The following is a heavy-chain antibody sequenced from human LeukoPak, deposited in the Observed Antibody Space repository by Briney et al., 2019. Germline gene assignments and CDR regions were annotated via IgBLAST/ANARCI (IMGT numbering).Heavy chain of an antibody. J-gene: IGHJ5*02. CDR1: GGSISSYY. CDR3: ARGLRYYDSSGYRTGYWFDP. D-gene: IGHD3-22*01. Sequence: SETLSLTCTVSGGSISSYYWSWIRKPAGKGLEWIGRIYTSGSTNYNPSLQSRVTMSVDTSKNQFSLKLSSVTAADTAVYYCARGLRYYDSSGYRTGYWFDPWGQGALVTVSS. V-gene: IGHV4-4*07. CDR2: IYTSGST.